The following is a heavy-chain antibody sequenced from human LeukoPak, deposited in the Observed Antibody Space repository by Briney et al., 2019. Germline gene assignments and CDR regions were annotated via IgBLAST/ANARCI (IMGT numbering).Heavy chain of an antibody. CDR3: ARDYSTIFGVVIGY. CDR1: GYTFTSYA. V-gene: IGHV1-3*01. J-gene: IGHJ4*02. CDR2: INAGNGNT. Sequence: ASVKVSCKASGYTFTSYAMHWVRQAPGQRLEWMGWINAGNGNTKYSQKLQGRVTMTTDTSTSTAYMELRSLRSDDTAVYYCARDYSTIFGVVIGYWGQGTLVTVSS. D-gene: IGHD3-3*01.